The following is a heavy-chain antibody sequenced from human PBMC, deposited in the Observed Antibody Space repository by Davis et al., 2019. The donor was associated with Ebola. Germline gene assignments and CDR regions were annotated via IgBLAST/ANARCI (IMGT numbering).Heavy chain of an antibody. CDR1: GYTFTSYY. D-gene: IGHD2-15*01. J-gene: IGHJ5*02. Sequence: ASVKVSCKASGYTFTSYYMHWVRQAPGQGLEWMGIINPSGGSTSYAQKFQDRVTMTTDTSTSTAYMELRSLRSDDTAVYYCARDVVVVAPTDWFDPWGQGTLVTVSS. CDR2: INPSGGST. CDR3: ARDVVVVAPTDWFDP. V-gene: IGHV1-46*01.